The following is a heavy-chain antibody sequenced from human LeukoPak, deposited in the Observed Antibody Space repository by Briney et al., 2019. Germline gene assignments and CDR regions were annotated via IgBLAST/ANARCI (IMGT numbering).Heavy chain of an antibody. CDR1: GFTFSSYT. CDR3: AKGGWSSWFDP. Sequence: PGGSLRLSCTASGFTFSSYTMTWVRQAPGKGLKWVSTITTGDGNTYYADSVKGRFTVSRDDSKNTLYLQMNSLRAEDTAVYYCAKGGWSSWFDPWGQGTLVTVSS. J-gene: IGHJ5*02. CDR2: ITTGDGNT. D-gene: IGHD3-10*01. V-gene: IGHV3-23*01.